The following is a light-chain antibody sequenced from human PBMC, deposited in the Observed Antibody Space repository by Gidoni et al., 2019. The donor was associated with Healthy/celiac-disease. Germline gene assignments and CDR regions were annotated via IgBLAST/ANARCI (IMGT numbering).Light chain of an antibody. CDR3: QQYNSYPWT. CDR1: QSISSW. V-gene: IGKV1-5*01. CDR2: DAS. Sequence: DIQMTQSPSTLSASVGDRVTITCRASQSISSWLAWYQQNPGKAPKLLIYDASSLESWVPSRFSGSGSGTEFTLTISSLQPDDFATYYCQQYNSYPWTFGQGTKVEIK. J-gene: IGKJ1*01.